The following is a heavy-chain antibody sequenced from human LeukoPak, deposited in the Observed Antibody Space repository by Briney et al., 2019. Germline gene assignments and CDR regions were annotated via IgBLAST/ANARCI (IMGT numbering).Heavy chain of an antibody. CDR2: FFYTGKT. J-gene: IGHJ5*02. CDR1: GGSLSRCSYY. V-gene: IGHV4-39*02. D-gene: IGHD5-18*01. CDR3: AGLPGECTYVPDP. Sequence: SDTLSLTCTVSGGSLSRCSYYWGWIPRPPGKGLGGVGTFFYTGKTFYNPSLKSRVTLSVITSNNHPYLERRPVYGPGPAVYCRAGLPGECTYVPDPWGQGTLVTVSS.